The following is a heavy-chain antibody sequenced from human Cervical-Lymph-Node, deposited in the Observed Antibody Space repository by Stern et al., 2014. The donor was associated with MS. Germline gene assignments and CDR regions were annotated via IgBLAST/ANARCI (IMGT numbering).Heavy chain of an antibody. D-gene: IGHD6-13*01. Sequence: VQLVESGAEVKKPGASVKVSCKASGYTFTGYYMHWVRQAPGQGLEWMGWLNHNSGGTNYAQKFQGWVTMNRDTSISTAYMELSRLRSDDTAVYYCARAGYSSSFGGFDYWGQGTLVTVSS. V-gene: IGHV1-2*04. J-gene: IGHJ4*02. CDR3: ARAGYSSSFGGFDY. CDR2: LNHNSGGT. CDR1: GYTFTGYY.